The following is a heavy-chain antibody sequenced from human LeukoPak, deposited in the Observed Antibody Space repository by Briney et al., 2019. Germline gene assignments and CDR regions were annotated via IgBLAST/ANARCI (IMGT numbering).Heavy chain of an antibody. D-gene: IGHD6-13*01. J-gene: IGHJ5*02. Sequence: SETLSLTCTVSGGSISSSSYYWGWIRQPPGKGLEWVGSIYYSGSTYYNPSLKSRVTISVDTSKNQFSLKLSSVTAADTAVYYCARNGNLGAAAGNSLDPWGQGTLVTVSS. V-gene: IGHV4-39*01. CDR3: ARNGNLGAAAGNSLDP. CDR1: GGSISSSSYY. CDR2: IYYSGST.